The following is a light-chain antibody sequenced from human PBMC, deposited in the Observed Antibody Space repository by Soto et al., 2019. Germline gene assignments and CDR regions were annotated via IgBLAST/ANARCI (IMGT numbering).Light chain of an antibody. Sequence: QSALTQPASVSGSPGQSITISCTGTSSDVGGYNYVSWYQQHPGKAPKLMIYDVSNRPSGVSNRFSGSKSGYTASLTISGLQAEDEADYFCSPYTSSIPLLVFGGGTKLTVL. J-gene: IGLJ2*01. V-gene: IGLV2-14*01. CDR1: SSDVGGYNY. CDR2: DVS. CDR3: SPYTSSIPLLV.